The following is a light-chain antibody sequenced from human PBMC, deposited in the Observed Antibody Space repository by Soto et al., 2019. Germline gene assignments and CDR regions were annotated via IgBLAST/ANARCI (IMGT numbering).Light chain of an antibody. V-gene: IGKV3-11*01. Sequence: EIVLTQSPATLYSLPGDRVTLSCRASQYINTRLAWYQHRPGQAPRLLIYQTSIRAAGIPARFSASGSGTDFTLTISDVQPEDFALYYCHQRQSWPRTFGQGTKVDIK. CDR1: QYINTR. CDR2: QTS. CDR3: HQRQSWPRT. J-gene: IGKJ1*01.